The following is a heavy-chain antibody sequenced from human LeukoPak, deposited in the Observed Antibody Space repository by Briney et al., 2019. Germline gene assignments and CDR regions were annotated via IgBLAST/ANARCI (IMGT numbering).Heavy chain of an antibody. D-gene: IGHD2-21*02. V-gene: IGHV4-39*07. CDR2: IYYSGST. CDR1: GGSISSSSYY. Sequence: KASETLSLTCTVSGGSISSSSYYWGWIRQPPGKGLEWIGSIYYSGSTYYNPSLKSRVTISVDTSKNQFSLKLSSVTAADTAVYYCAREIRDLGDYFDYWGQGTLVTVSS. J-gene: IGHJ4*02. CDR3: AREIRDLGDYFDY.